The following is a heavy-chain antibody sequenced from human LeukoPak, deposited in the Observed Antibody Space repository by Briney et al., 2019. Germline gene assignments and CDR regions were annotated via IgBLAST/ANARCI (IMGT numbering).Heavy chain of an antibody. D-gene: IGHD2-15*01. J-gene: IGHJ4*02. Sequence: GGTLRLSCAASVFTFSSYAMSGVREAPGKGLEWVSDLRDSGGRTYYADSAKGRFTISRDNHKNTLYLHMNTLRDEDTPVYYCAKEQKGATCSAGSCLPFYWVRGALVSVSS. CDR2: LRDSGGRT. CDR3: AKEQKGATCSAGSCLPFY. CDR1: VFTFSSYA. V-gene: IGHV3-23*01.